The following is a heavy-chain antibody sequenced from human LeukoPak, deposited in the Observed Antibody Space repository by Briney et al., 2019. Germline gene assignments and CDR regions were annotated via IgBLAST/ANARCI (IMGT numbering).Heavy chain of an antibody. V-gene: IGHV3-48*03. D-gene: IGHD6-13*01. CDR1: GFTFSNYA. Sequence: GGSLRLSCAASGFTFSNYAMNWVRQAPGKGLEWVSYISSSGSTIYYADSVKGRFTISRDNAKNSLYLQMNSLRAEDTAVYYCARGQYSSSWFYLFDYWGQGTLVTVSS. J-gene: IGHJ4*02. CDR2: ISSSGSTI. CDR3: ARGQYSSSWFYLFDY.